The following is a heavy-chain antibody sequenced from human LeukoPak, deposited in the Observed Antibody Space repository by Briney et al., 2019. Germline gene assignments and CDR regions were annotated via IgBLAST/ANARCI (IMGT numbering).Heavy chain of an antibody. CDR1: GFTFSSYA. V-gene: IGHV3-23*01. Sequence: GGSLRLSCAASGFTFSSYAMSWVRQAPGKGLEWVSAISGSGGSTYYADSVKGRFTISRDNSKNTLYLQMNSLRAEDTAVYYCTRAPNYDFWLDCWGQGTLVTVSS. CDR2: ISGSGGST. CDR3: TRAPNYDFWLDC. J-gene: IGHJ4*02. D-gene: IGHD3-3*01.